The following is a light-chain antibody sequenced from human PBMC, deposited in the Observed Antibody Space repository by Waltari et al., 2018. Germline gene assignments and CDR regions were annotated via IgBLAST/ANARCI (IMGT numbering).Light chain of an antibody. CDR2: DAS. V-gene: IGKV3-11*01. CDR3: HQRSDWPLT. Sequence: EIVLTQSPATLSLSPGERATLSCRTSQSVGTYLVWYQQKPGQAPRLLIDDASNRATGIPARFSGSGSGTDFTLTISYLEPEDFAVYYCHQRSDWPLTFGGGTKVEIK. CDR1: QSVGTY. J-gene: IGKJ4*01.